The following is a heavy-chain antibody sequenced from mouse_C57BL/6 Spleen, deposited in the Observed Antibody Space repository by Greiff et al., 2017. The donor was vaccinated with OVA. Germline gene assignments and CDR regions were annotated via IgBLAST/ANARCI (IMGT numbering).Heavy chain of an antibody. D-gene: IGHD1-1*01. Sequence: VQLQQPGAELVMPGASVKLSCKASGYTFTSYWMHWVKQRPGQGLEWIGEIDPSDSYTNYNQKFKGKSTLTVDKSSSTAYMQLSSLTSEDSAVYYCARTVVAHDYFDYWGQGTTLTVSS. V-gene: IGHV1-69*01. CDR3: ARTVVAHDYFDY. CDR2: IDPSDSYT. J-gene: IGHJ2*01. CDR1: GYTFTSYW.